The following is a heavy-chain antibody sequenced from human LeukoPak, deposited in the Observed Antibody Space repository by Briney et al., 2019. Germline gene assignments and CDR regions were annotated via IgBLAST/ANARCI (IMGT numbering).Heavy chain of an antibody. CDR3: ARGKWGSGYQPFDY. CDR1: GFTFSSYA. CDR2: ISGSGGST. J-gene: IGHJ4*02. D-gene: IGHD3-22*01. V-gene: IGHV3-23*01. Sequence: GGSLRLSCAASGFTFSSYAMSWVRQAPGQGLEWVSAISGSGGSTCYADSVKGRFTISRDNSKNTLNLQMNSLRAEDTAVYYCARGKWGSGYQPFDYWGQGIQVTVSS.